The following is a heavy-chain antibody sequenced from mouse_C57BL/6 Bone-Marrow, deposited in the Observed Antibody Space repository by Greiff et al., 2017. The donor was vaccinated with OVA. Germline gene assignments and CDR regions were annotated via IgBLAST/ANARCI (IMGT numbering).Heavy chain of an antibody. CDR3: ASCYAYSRNYFDY. CDR2: ISSGSSTI. D-gene: IGHD2-10*01. CDR1: GFTFSDYG. Sequence: EVMLVESGGGLVKPGGSLKLSCAASGFTFSDYGMHWVRQAPEKGLEWVAYISSGSSTIYYADTVKGRFTISRDNAKNTLFLQMTSLRSEDTAMYYCASCYAYSRNYFDYWGQGTTLTVSS. J-gene: IGHJ2*01. V-gene: IGHV5-17*01.